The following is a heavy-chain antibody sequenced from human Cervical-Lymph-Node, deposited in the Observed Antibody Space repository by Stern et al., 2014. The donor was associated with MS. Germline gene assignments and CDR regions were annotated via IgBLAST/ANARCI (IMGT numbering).Heavy chain of an antibody. V-gene: IGHV1-3*04. D-gene: IGHD4-11*01. CDR1: GYTFTNYA. CDR3: ATTATRRKIYY. Sequence: VQLVQSGAEVKKPGASVKVSCKASGYTFTNYAMHWVRQAPGQRLEWMGWISTGSGNTKYSQEFQGRVTITRDTAATTAYMELSSLRSEDTAVYYCATTATRRKIYYWGQGTLVTVSS. CDR2: ISTGSGNT. J-gene: IGHJ4*02.